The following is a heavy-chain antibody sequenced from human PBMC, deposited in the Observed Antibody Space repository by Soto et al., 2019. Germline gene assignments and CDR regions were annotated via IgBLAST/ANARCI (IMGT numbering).Heavy chain of an antibody. Sequence: QEQLVQSGAEVKKPGASLKVSCKASGYTFTDYYIHWVRQAPGQGLEWVGWINPDSVGTNLAQRFQGRVTMTSDTSINTAYMELSSLRSDDTAVYYCAIRTGQLAIISEFDGDWFFEVWGRGTLVTVSS. D-gene: IGHD2-2*01. CDR1: GYTFTDYY. CDR2: INPDSVGT. J-gene: IGHJ2*01. V-gene: IGHV1-2*02. CDR3: AIRTGQLAIISEFDGDWFFEV.